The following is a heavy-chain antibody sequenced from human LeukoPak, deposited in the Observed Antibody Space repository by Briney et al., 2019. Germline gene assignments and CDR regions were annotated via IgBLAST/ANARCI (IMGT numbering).Heavy chain of an antibody. CDR2: ISAYNGNT. D-gene: IGHD2-15*01. V-gene: IGHV1-18*01. CDR1: GYTFTSYG. CDR3: ARIDCSGGSCYLTTTYYYYMDV. Sequence: ASVKVSCKASGYTFTSYGISWVRQAPGQGLEWMGWISAYNGNTNYAQKLQGRVTMTTDTSTSTAYMVLRSLRSDDTAVYYCARIDCSGGSCYLTTTYYYYMDVWGKGTTVTVSS. J-gene: IGHJ6*03.